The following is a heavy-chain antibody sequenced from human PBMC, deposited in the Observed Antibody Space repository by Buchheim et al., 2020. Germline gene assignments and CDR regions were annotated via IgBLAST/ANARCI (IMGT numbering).Heavy chain of an antibody. Sequence: EVQLLESGGGLVQPGGSLRLSCAASGFTFSSYWMSWVRQAPGKGLEWVSNINQDGSETYYVDSVKGRFTISRDNAKNSLYLQMNSLRAEDTAVYYCARDDIGATMGGYYYYGMDVWGQGTT. CDR3: ARDDIGATMGGYYYYGMDV. CDR2: INQDGSET. D-gene: IGHD5-12*01. CDR1: GFTFSSYW. J-gene: IGHJ6*02. V-gene: IGHV3-7*01.